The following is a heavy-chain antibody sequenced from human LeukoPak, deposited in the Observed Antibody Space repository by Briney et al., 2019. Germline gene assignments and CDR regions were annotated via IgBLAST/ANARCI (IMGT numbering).Heavy chain of an antibody. CDR1: GFTFSRYW. CDR2: IKEDGGEK. CDR3: ATTRGSDY. Sequence: GGSLRLSCAASGFTFSRYWMSWVRQTPGKGLEWVANIKEDGGEKYYVDSVKGRFTISRDNAKSSLFLQMNSLRTEDTAVYYCATTRGSDYWGQGTLVTVSS. D-gene: IGHD1-1*01. V-gene: IGHV3-7*03. J-gene: IGHJ4*02.